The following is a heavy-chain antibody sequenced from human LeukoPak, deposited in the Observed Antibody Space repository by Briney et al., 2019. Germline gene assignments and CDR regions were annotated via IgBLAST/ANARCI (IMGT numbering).Heavy chain of an antibody. J-gene: IGHJ6*03. V-gene: IGHV4-4*07. CDR3: ARGMVRGVIITSDYYYYMDV. CDR2: IYTSGST. CDR1: GGPISSYY. D-gene: IGHD3-10*01. Sequence: SETLSLTCTVSGGPISSYYWSWIRQPAGKGLEWIGRIYTSGSTNYNPSLKSRVTMSVDTSKNQFSLKLSSVTAADTAVYYCARGMVRGVIITSDYYYYMDVWGKGTTVAISS.